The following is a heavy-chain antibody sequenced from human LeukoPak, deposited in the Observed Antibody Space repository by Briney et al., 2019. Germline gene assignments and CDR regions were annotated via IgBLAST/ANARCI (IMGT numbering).Heavy chain of an antibody. CDR3: ARQGDHRLFDY. CDR1: GGSISGNY. V-gene: IGHV4-59*08. Sequence: PSETLTLTCTVSGGSISGNYWSWIRQPPGEGLEWIAYIFFSGTTNYNPSLKSRVTISIDTSKNQFSLTLNSVTATDTAVYYCARQGDHRLFDYWGQGRLVTVSS. D-gene: IGHD1-26*01. J-gene: IGHJ4*02. CDR2: IFFSGTT.